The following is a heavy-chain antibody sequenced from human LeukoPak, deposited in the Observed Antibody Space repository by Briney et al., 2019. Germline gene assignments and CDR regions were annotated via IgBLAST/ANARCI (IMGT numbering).Heavy chain of an antibody. CDR2: VSAYNGNT. CDR3: ARTITIFGVVPGDY. CDR1: GHTFTSYG. V-gene: IGHV1-18*01. J-gene: IGHJ4*02. Sequence: ASVKVSCKASGHTFTSYGISWVRQAPGQGLEWMGWVSAYNGNTNYAQKLQGRVTMTTDTSTSTAYMELRSLRSDDTAVYYCARTITIFGVVPGDYWGQGTLVTVSS. D-gene: IGHD3-3*01.